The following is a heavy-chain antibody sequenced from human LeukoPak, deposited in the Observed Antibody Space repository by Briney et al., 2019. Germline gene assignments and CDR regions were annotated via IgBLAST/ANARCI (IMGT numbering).Heavy chain of an antibody. CDR1: GFTVSSNY. Sequence: PGGSLRLSCAASGFTVSSNYMSWVRQAPGKGLEWVSVIYSGGSTYYAYSERGLFTISRDNSKNTLYLQMNSLRAEDTAVYYCARTSSRVGATSVPSSPPDPKDYWGQGTLVTVSS. J-gene: IGHJ4*02. CDR3: ARTSSRVGATSVPSSPPDPKDY. V-gene: IGHV3-53*01. CDR2: IYSGGST. D-gene: IGHD1-26*01.